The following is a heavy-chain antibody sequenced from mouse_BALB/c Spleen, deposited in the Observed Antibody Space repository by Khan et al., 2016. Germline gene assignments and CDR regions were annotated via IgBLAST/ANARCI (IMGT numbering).Heavy chain of an antibody. D-gene: IGHD2-1*01. CDR2: INPNSDYT. J-gene: IGHJ3*01. CDR3: STCGNSWFDY. CDR1: GYTFTRYW. Sequence: QVQLQQSGAELAKPGASVKMSCKASGYTFTRYWMNWVKQRPGQGLEWIGYINPNSDYTENNQKFKDKATLTADKSSSTAYMQLSSLTSEDSAVYYCSTCGNSWFDYWGQGTLFTVSS. V-gene: IGHV1-7*01.